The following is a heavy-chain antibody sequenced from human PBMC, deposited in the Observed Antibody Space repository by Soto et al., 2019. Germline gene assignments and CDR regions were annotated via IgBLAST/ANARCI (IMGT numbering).Heavy chain of an antibody. V-gene: IGHV5-10-1*01. Sequence: GESLKISCEGSGYKFTSYWISWVRQMPGKGLEWTGRIDPSDSYTNYSPSFQGHATISADKSINTAYLQWSSLKASDTAMYYCARRSGSYRDNDAFDIWGQGTMVTVSS. J-gene: IGHJ3*02. CDR2: IDPSDSYT. CDR3: ARRSGSYRDNDAFDI. CDR1: GYKFTSYW. D-gene: IGHD1-26*01.